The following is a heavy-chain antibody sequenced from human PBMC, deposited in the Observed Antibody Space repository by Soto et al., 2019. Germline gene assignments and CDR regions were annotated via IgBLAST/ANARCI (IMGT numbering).Heavy chain of an antibody. Sequence: SQTLSLTCAISGESVSTNGVAWNWIRQSPSRGLEWLGRTYYRSKWYNDYNVSVKSRITVTPDTSKNQFSLLLDSMTPEDTAVYFCARGRVSAFDVWGQGTMVTVSS. J-gene: IGHJ3*01. CDR2: TYYRSKWYN. D-gene: IGHD3-22*01. V-gene: IGHV6-1*01. CDR1: GESVSTNGVA. CDR3: ARGRVSAFDV.